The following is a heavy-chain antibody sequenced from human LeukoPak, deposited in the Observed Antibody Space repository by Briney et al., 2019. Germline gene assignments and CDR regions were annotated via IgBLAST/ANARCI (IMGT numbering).Heavy chain of an antibody. CDR1: GGFISSYY. CDR3: ARDLDYYDSSGYRNWFDP. Sequence: PSETLSLTCTVSGGFISSYYWSWIRQPAGKGLEWIGRIYNSGSTNYNPSLKSRVTMLVDTSRNQLSLMLNSVTAADTAVYYWARDLDYYDSSGYRNWFDPWGQGTLVTVSS. CDR2: IYNSGST. J-gene: IGHJ5*02. D-gene: IGHD3-22*01. V-gene: IGHV4-4*07.